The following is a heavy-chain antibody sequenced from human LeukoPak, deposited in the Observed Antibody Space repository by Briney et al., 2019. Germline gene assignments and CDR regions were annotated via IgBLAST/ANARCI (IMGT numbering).Heavy chain of an antibody. Sequence: PSETLSLTCTVSGGSFSAYYWNWIRQPPGKGLEWIGYVYYSGRTNYNPSLKSRVTISIDTSKNQFSLRLRSVTAADTAVYYCVNLDMATISLDYWGQGTLVTVSS. CDR1: GGSFSAYY. D-gene: IGHD5-24*01. J-gene: IGHJ4*02. CDR2: VYYSGRT. V-gene: IGHV4-59*01. CDR3: VNLDMATISLDY.